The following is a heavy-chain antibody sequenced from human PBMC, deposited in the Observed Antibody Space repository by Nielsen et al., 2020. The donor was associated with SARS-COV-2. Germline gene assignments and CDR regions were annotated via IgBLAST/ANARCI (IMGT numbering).Heavy chain of an antibody. V-gene: IGHV3-30*02. Sequence: GRFTISRDNSKNTLYLQMNSLRDEDTAVYSCAKDLRYHGSGSYYLDAFDIWGQGTMVTVSS. D-gene: IGHD3-10*01. CDR3: AKDLRYHGSGSYYLDAFDI. J-gene: IGHJ3*02.